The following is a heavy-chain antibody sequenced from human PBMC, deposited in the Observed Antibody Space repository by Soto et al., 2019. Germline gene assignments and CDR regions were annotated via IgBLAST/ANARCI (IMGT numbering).Heavy chain of an antibody. Sequence: GGSLRLSCAVSGVTFSKHAMIWVRQAPGEGLEWVSASSTAVGATYYADSVKGRFTISRDDSKNTLYLQMDSLRAEDTAVYYCAKDRTAAARNFDYWGQGTLVTVSS. J-gene: IGHJ4*02. CDR2: SSTAVGAT. CDR1: GVTFSKHA. V-gene: IGHV3-23*01. CDR3: AKDRTAAARNFDY. D-gene: IGHD6-25*01.